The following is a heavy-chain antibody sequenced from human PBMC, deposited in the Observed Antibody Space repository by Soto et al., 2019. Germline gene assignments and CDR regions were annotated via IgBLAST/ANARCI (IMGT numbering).Heavy chain of an antibody. CDR3: AKGPAPVGTRTSLPFDY. D-gene: IGHD1-1*01. CDR1: GFTFSSYA. Sequence: GGSLRLSCAASGFTFSSYAMSWVRQAPGKGLEWVSAISGSGGSTYYADSVKGRFTISRDNSKNTLYLQMNSLRAEDTAVYYCAKGPAPVGTRTSLPFDYWGQGTLVTVSS. V-gene: IGHV3-23*01. CDR2: ISGSGGST. J-gene: IGHJ4*02.